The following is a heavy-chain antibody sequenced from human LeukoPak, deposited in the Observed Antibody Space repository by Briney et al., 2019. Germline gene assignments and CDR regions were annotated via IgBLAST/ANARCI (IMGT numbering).Heavy chain of an antibody. CDR2: IIPIFVIA. V-gene: IGHV1-69*04. J-gene: IGHJ6*02. D-gene: IGHD3-3*01. Sequence: SVKVSCKASGGTFSSYAISWVRQAPGQGLEWMGRIIPIFVIANYAQKFQGRVTITADKSTSTDYMELSSMRSEDKAVYYCARDLKEGGFLEWLLSPSYYYGMDVWGQGTTVTVSS. CDR3: ARDLKEGGFLEWLLSPSYYYGMDV. CDR1: GGTFSSYA.